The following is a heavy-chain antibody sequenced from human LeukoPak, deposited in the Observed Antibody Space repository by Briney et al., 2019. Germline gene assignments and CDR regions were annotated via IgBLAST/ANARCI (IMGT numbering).Heavy chain of an antibody. CDR1: GYTFTSYG. V-gene: IGHV1-69*06. CDR2: IIPIFGTA. CDR3: ARDSVSLEYSEGFDY. J-gene: IGHJ4*02. D-gene: IGHD2-15*01. Sequence: ASVKVSCKASGYTFTSYGISWVRQAPGQGLEWMGGIIPIFGTANYAQKFQGRVTITADKSTSTAYMELRSLRSDDTAVYYCARDSVSLEYSEGFDYWGQGTLVTVSS.